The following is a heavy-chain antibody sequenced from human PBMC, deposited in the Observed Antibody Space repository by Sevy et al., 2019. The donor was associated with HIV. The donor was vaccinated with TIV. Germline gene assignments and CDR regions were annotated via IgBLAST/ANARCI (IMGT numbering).Heavy chain of an antibody. CDR3: VSLLLSYRSGWSYFDY. Sequence: GGSLRLSCAISGFTVNDKYIIWVRQAPGKGLEWVSVIFSSGSTYYANSAKSRFTISRDNSKNTVDLQMNSVRAEDTAVYYCVSLLLSYRSGWSYFDYWGQGTLVTVSS. CDR1: GFTVNDKY. V-gene: IGHV3-66*02. CDR2: IFSSGST. J-gene: IGHJ4*02. D-gene: IGHD6-19*01.